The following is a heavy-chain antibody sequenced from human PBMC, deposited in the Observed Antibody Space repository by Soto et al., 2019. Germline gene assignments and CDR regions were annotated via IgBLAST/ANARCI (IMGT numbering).Heavy chain of an antibody. CDR2: IYYSGST. J-gene: IGHJ6*02. CDR1: GGSVSSGSYY. CDR3: ARDSKRLGELSTPLYYYGMDV. D-gene: IGHD3-16*02. V-gene: IGHV4-61*01. Sequence: LSLTCTVSGGSVSSGSYYWSWIRQPPGKGLEWIGYIYYSGSTNYNPSLKSRVTISVDTSKNQFSLKLSSVTAADTAVYYCARDSKRLGELSTPLYYYGMDVWGQGTTVAVSS.